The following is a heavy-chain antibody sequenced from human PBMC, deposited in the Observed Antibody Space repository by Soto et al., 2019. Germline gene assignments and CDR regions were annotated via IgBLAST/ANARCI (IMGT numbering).Heavy chain of an antibody. CDR1: GDSVSSNSAA. J-gene: IGHJ3*02. CDR3: PRDHSSSWYGAHDAFDI. Sequence: SQTLSLTCXISGDSVSSNSAAWNWIRQSPSRGLEWLGRTYYRSKWYNDYAVSVKSRITINPDTSKNQFSLQLNSVTPEDTAVYYCPRDHSSSWYGAHDAFDIWGQGTMVTVSS. CDR2: TYYRSKWYN. V-gene: IGHV6-1*01. D-gene: IGHD6-13*01.